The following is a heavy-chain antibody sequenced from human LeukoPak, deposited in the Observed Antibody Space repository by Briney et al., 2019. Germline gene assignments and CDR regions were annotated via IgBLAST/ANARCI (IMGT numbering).Heavy chain of an antibody. D-gene: IGHD1-26*01. CDR3: ARQKGGSIVGSKRASDY. CDR2: IYHSGST. CDR1: GGSMSSYY. V-gene: IGHV4-59*01. Sequence: SETLSLTCSVSGGSMSSYYWSWIRQSPGKGLEWIGYIYHSGSTDYNSSLKSRVTISEDTSKKQFSLKVSSVTAADTAVYYCARQKGGSIVGSKRASDYWGQGTLVTVSS. J-gene: IGHJ4*02.